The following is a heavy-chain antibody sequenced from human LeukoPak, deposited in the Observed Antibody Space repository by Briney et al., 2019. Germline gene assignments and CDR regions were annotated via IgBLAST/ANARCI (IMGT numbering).Heavy chain of an antibody. D-gene: IGHD3-22*01. J-gene: IGHJ4*02. Sequence: ASVKVSCKASGYTFTSYGISWVRQAPGQGLEWMGWISAYNGNTNYAQKLQGRVTMATDTSTSTAYMQLRSLRSDDTAVYYCARGAYYYDSSAPLDYWGQGTLVTVSS. V-gene: IGHV1-18*01. CDR1: GYTFTSYG. CDR3: ARGAYYYDSSAPLDY. CDR2: ISAYNGNT.